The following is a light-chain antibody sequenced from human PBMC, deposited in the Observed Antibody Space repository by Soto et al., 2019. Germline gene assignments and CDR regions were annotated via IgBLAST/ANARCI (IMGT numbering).Light chain of an antibody. CDR1: QGISSY. J-gene: IGKJ4*01. CDR2: AAS. CDR3: QQLNSYPLT. Sequence: DIQLTQSPSFLSASVGDRVTITCRASQGISSYLAWYQQKPGTAPKLLIYAASTLQSGVPSRFSGSGSGTEFTLTISSLQPEDFATYDCQQLNSYPLTFGGGTKVEIK. V-gene: IGKV1-9*01.